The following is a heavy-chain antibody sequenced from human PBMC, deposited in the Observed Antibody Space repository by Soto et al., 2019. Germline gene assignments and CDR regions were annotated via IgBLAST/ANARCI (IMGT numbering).Heavy chain of an antibody. CDR1: GGSISSYY. V-gene: IGHV4-59*01. CDR2: IYYSGST. J-gene: IGHJ4*02. CDR3: AREDRGIAAAGLDY. Sequence: PSETLSLTCTVSGGSISSYYWSWIRQPPGKGLEWIGYIYYSGSTNYNPSLKSRVTISVDTSKNQFSLKLSSVTAADTAVYYCAREDRGIAAAGLDYSGRGTLVTFSS. D-gene: IGHD6-13*01.